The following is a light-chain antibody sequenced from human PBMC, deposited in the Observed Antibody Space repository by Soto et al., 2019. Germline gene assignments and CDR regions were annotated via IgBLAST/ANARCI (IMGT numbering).Light chain of an antibody. Sequence: QSVLTQPPSASGSPGQSVAISCTGTSSDVGGYNYVSWYQQHPGKAPRLIIYEVVQRPSGVPDRFSGSKSGNTASLTVSGLQAADEADYFCKSYAGSNTYVFGSGTKGTVL. V-gene: IGLV2-8*01. CDR2: EVV. CDR1: SSDVGGYNY. CDR3: KSYAGSNTYV. J-gene: IGLJ1*01.